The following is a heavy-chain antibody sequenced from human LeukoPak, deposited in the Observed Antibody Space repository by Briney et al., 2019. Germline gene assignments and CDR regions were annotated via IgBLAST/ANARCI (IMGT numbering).Heavy chain of an antibody. D-gene: IGHD4-23*01. V-gene: IGHV3-21*01. CDR3: ARDLYPAERWTIYYSYYIDV. J-gene: IGHJ6*03. CDR2: ITTSSSDM. CDR1: GFTFSVYS. Sequence: GGSLRLSCAASGFTFSVYSMNWVRPAPGKGLEWVSSITTSSSDMYYADSVKGRFTISRDNAKNSLFLQMNSLRAEDTAVYCCARDLYPAERWTIYYSYYIDVWGKGTTVTVSS.